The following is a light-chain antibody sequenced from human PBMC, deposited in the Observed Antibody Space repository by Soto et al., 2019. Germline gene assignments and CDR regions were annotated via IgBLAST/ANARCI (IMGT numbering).Light chain of an antibody. CDR1: SSNIGAGYD. CDR2: HNT. V-gene: IGLV1-40*01. Sequence: QSVLTQPPSVSGAPGQRVTISCTGSSSNIGAGYDVYWYQQLPGTAPKLLIYHNTNRPSGVPDRFSGSKSGTSASLAITGLQAEDEADFYCQSYDNNMSGWVFGGGTQLTVL. CDR3: QSYDNNMSGWV. J-gene: IGLJ3*02.